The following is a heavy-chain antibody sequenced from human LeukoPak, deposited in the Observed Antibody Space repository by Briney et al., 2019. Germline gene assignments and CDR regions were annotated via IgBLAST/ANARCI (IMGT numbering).Heavy chain of an antibody. CDR2: INTNTGNP. CDR3: ARSEWGRDNILTGYFDY. CDR1: GYTFTSYA. D-gene: IGHD3-9*01. J-gene: IGHJ4*02. Sequence: GASVKVSCKASGYTFTSYAMNWVRQAPGQGLEWMGWINTNTGNPTYVQGFTGRFVFSLDTSVSTAYLQISSLKAEDTAVYYCARSEWGRDNILTGYFDYWGQGTLVTVSS. V-gene: IGHV7-4-1*02.